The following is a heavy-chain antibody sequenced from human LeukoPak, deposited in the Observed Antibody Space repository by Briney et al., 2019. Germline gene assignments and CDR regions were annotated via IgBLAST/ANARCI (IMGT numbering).Heavy chain of an antibody. CDR2: IYTSGST. J-gene: IGHJ4*02. Sequence: PSETLSLTCTVSGGSLSSYYWTWIRQPAGKGLEWIGRIYTSGSTNYNASLESRVTMSVDTSKNKFSLKLSSVTAADTAVYYCARGGRLWDYFDYWGQGTLVTVSS. D-gene: IGHD3-10*01. V-gene: IGHV4-4*07. CDR3: ARGGRLWDYFDY. CDR1: GGSLSSYY.